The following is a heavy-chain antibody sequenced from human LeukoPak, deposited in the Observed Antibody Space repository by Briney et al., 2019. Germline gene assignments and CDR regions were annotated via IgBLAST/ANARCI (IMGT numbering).Heavy chain of an antibody. J-gene: IGHJ4*02. V-gene: IGHV1-18*01. CDR2: ISAYNGNT. D-gene: IGHD3-10*01. CDR3: AREVYYGSGSYIPYGY. CDR1: GYTFTNYG. Sequence: ASVKVSCKASGYTFTNYGISWVRQAPGQGLEWMGWISAYNGNTNYAQKLQGRVTVTTDTSTSTAYMELRSLRSDDTAVYYCAREVYYGSGSYIPYGYWGQGTLVTVSS.